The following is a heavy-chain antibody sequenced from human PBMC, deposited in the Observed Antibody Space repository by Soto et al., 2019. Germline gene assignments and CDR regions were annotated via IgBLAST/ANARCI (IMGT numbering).Heavy chain of an antibody. CDR2: IYHSGST. CDR3: AREQVVAAQH. CDR1: GGSISSGGYS. D-gene: IGHD2-15*01. V-gene: IGHV4-30-2*01. Sequence: QLQLQESGSGLVKPSQTLSLTCAVSGGSISSGGYSWSWIRQPPGKGLEGIGYIYHSGSTHYNPSRKSRVTISVDRSKNQFHLKLSSVTAADTAVYYCAREQVVAAQHWGQGTLVTVSS. J-gene: IGHJ4*02.